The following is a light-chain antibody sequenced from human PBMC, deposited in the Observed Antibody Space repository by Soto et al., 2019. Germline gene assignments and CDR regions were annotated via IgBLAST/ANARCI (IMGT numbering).Light chain of an antibody. J-gene: IGKJ5*01. CDR3: QQRSNWTSIT. Sequence: SVLPLSPATLSFSLGDSATLSCRASQSFSSYLAWYQQKPGHAPRLLISDVSNRATGIPVRFSGSGSGTDFTLTISSLEAEDSAVYDCQQRSNWTSITFGQGTRLEIK. V-gene: IGKV3-11*01. CDR2: DVS. CDR1: QSFSSY.